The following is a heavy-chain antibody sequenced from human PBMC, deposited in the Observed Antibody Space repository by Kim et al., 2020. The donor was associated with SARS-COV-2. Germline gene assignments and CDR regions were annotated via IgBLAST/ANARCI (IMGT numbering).Heavy chain of an antibody. V-gene: IGHV4-4*07. CDR1: GGSISSYY. D-gene: IGHD1-26*01. CDR3: AREPRLDGIVGATPLVDY. CDR2: IYTSGST. Sequence: SETLSLTCTVSGGSISSYYWSWIRQPAGKGLEWIGRIYTSGSTNYNPSLKSRVTMSVDTSKNQFSLKLSSVTAADTAVYYCAREPRLDGIVGATPLVDYWGQGTLVTVSS. J-gene: IGHJ4*02.